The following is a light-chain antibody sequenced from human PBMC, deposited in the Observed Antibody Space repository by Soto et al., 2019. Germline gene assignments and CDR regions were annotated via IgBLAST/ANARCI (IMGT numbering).Light chain of an antibody. CDR3: AAWDDSLSGWV. CDR2: RSN. J-gene: IGLJ3*02. V-gene: IGLV1-47*01. CDR1: SSNIGSNY. Sequence: QLVLTQPPSASGTPGQRVTISCSGSSSNIGSNYVYWYQQVPGTAPKLLIYRSNQRPSGVPDRFSGSKSGTSASLAISGLRSEDEADYYCAAWDDSLSGWVFGGGTKLTVL.